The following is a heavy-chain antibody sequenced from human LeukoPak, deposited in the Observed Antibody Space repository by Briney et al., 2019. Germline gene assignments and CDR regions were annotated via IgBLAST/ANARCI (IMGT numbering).Heavy chain of an antibody. D-gene: IGHD2-2*01. CDR2: INPNDGDT. Sequence: ASVKVSCKASGYTFTDYYMHGVRQAPGQGVEWMGGINPNDGDTNYAQKCPGRDTMTRHTTSSTAHMEVSRLRSDNTALYYCARAHFLYCSSTTCLFESWAQGNLVTVSS. CDR1: GYTFTDYY. CDR3: ARAHFLYCSSTTCLFES. J-gene: IGHJ4*02. V-gene: IGHV1-2*02.